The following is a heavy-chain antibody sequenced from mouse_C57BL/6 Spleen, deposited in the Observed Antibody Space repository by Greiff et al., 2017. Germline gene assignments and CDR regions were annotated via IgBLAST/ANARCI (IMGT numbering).Heavy chain of an antibody. CDR2: IWGDGSK. D-gene: IGHD3-2*02. V-gene: IGHV2-3*01. CDR3: AQDGSGYPWFAY. J-gene: IGHJ3*01. Sequence: QVQLKESGPGLVAPSQSLSISCTVSGFSLTSYGVSWVRQPPGQGLEWLGVIWGDGSKNYHSALISRLSISKDNSKSHDFLILSSLQTDDAATYYSAQDGSGYPWFAYWGQGTLVTVSA. CDR1: GFSLTSYG.